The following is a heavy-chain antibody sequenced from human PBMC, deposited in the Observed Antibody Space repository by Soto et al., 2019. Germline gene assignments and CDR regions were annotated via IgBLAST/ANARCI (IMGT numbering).Heavy chain of an antibody. CDR3: ARVRYGDFSYQY. D-gene: IGHD4-17*01. Sequence: VQLVQSGAEVRKPGASVKVSCKASGYTFTAFHMHWVRQAPGQGLEWMGWINPDSGDSEYGQKFRGRVTLTKDTSITTAYMELSRLTSDDTAIYYCARVRYGDFSYQYWGQGTPVSVSS. CDR1: GYTFTAFH. J-gene: IGHJ4*02. CDR2: INPDSGDS. V-gene: IGHV1-2*02.